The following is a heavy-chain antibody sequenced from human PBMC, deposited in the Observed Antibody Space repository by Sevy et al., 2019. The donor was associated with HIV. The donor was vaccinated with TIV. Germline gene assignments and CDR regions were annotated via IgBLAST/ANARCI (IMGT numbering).Heavy chain of an antibody. CDR1: GFTFSSYA. CDR2: ISGRGGST. CDR3: AKYVLDTAMVTMDY. D-gene: IGHD5-18*01. J-gene: IGHJ4*02. Sequence: GGSLRLSCAASGFTFSSYAMSWVRQAPGKGLEWISAISGRGGSTYYADSVKGRFTISRDNSKNTLYLQMNSLRAEDTAASYCAKYVLDTAMVTMDYWGQGTLVTVSS. V-gene: IGHV3-23*01.